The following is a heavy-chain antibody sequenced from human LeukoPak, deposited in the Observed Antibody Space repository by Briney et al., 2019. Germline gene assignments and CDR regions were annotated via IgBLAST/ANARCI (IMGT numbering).Heavy chain of an antibody. D-gene: IGHD6-19*01. CDR3: AKNREYSRGHSDY. CDR2: ISGSSGSA. Sequence: GGSLRLSCAASGFTFTNYGMSWVRQAPGKGLEWLSGISGSSGSAYYADSVKGRFTISRDNSKNTLFLQMNSLRAEDTAVYYCAKNREYSRGHSDYWGQGTLVTVSS. V-gene: IGHV3-23*01. J-gene: IGHJ4*02. CDR1: GFTFTNYG.